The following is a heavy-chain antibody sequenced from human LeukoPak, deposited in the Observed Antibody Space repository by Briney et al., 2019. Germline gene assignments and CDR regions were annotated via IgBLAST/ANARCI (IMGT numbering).Heavy chain of an antibody. CDR2: INHSGST. CDR3: ARHIITMVRGVPSGMDV. Sequence: SETLSLTCAVYGGSFSGYYWSWIRQPPGKGLEWIGEINHSGSTNYNPSLKSRVTISVDTSKNQFSLKLSSVTAADTAMYYCARHIITMVRGVPSGMDVWGQGTTVTVSS. CDR1: GGSFSGYY. D-gene: IGHD3-10*01. V-gene: IGHV4-34*01. J-gene: IGHJ6*02.